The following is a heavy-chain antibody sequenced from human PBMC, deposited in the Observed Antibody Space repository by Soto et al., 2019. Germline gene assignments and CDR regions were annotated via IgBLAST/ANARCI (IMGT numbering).Heavy chain of an antibody. J-gene: IGHJ6*02. Sequence: EVQLLESGGGLVQPGGSLRLSCAASGFTFNNYAMSWVRQAPGKGLEWVSAISGSGGSTYYADSVKGRFTISRDNPKNTLYLQMNSLRAEDTAVYYCAKALGYCSGGSCSYMDVWGQGTTVTVSS. CDR1: GFTFNNYA. D-gene: IGHD2-15*01. CDR3: AKALGYCSGGSCSYMDV. V-gene: IGHV3-23*01. CDR2: ISGSGGST.